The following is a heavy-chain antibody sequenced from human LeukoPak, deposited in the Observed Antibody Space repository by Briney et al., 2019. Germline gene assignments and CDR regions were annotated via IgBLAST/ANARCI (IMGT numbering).Heavy chain of an antibody. V-gene: IGHV1-58*02. D-gene: IGHD3-22*01. CDR1: GSTFTSSA. J-gene: IGHJ4*02. Sequence: SVKVSCKTSGSTFTSSAMQWVRQARGQRLEWLGWIVVGSGSTNYAQKFQERVTITSDMSTRTDYMELSNLRSEDTAVYYCARGMRAYDSRSGFDYWGQGTLVTVSS. CDR3: ARGMRAYDSRSGFDY. CDR2: IVVGSGST.